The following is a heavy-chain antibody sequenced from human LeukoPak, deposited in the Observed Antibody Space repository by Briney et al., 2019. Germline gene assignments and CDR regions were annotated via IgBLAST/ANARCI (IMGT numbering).Heavy chain of an antibody. CDR1: GFTFSSYA. CDR2: ISGSGGST. V-gene: IGHV3-23*01. Sequence: GGSLRLSCAASGFTFSSYAMSWVRQAPGKGLEWVSAISGSGGSTYYADSVKGRFTISRDNSKNTLYLQMNSLRAEDTAVYYCAKDKIYYDFWSGYSGSYGMDVWGQGTTVTVSS. J-gene: IGHJ6*02. CDR3: AKDKIYYDFWSGYSGSYGMDV. D-gene: IGHD3-3*01.